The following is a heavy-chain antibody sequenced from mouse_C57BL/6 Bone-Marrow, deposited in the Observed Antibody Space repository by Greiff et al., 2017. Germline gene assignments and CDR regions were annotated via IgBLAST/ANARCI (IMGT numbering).Heavy chain of an antibody. J-gene: IGHJ3*01. CDR1: GYTFTSYG. V-gene: IGHV1-81*01. CDR3: ARLRQGAWFAY. D-gene: IGHD2-12*01. CDR2: IYPRSGNT. Sequence: QVQLQQSGAELARPGASVKLSCKASGYTFTSYGISWVKQSTGQGLEWIGEIYPRSGNTYYNEKFKGKATLTADKSSSTAYMELRSLTSEDSAVYFCARLRQGAWFAYWGQGTLGTVSA.